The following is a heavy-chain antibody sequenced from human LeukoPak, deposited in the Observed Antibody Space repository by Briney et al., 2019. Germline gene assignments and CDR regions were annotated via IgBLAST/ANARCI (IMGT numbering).Heavy chain of an antibody. Sequence: ASVKASCKASGGTFSSYAISWVRQAPGHGLEWMGRIIPILGIANYAQKFQGRVTITADKSTRTAYMELSSLRSEDTAVYYCARDRIQLWFPGAFDIWGQGTMVTVSS. CDR3: ARDRIQLWFPGAFDI. D-gene: IGHD5-18*01. CDR1: GGTFSSYA. CDR2: IIPILGIA. V-gene: IGHV1-69*04. J-gene: IGHJ3*02.